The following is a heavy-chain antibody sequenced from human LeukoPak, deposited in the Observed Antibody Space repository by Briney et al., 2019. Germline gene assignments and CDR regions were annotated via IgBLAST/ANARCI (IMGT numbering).Heavy chain of an antibody. V-gene: IGHV3-23*01. D-gene: IGHD4-17*01. CDR1: GLTFSYYA. Sequence: GGSLRLSCVASGLTFSYYAMTWVRHAPGKGLEWVSSITGDSGATSYADSVKGRFTVYRDNSINTLYLQMNSLRAGDTAVYYCAKDPNGDYVGAFDSWGQGTLVTVSS. CDR2: ITGDSGAT. J-gene: IGHJ3*01. CDR3: AKDPNGDYVGAFDS.